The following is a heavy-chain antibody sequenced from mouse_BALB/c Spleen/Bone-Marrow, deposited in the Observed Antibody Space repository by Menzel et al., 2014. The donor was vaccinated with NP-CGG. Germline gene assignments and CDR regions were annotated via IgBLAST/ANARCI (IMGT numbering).Heavy chain of an antibody. Sequence: QVQLQQSGPGLVQPSRSLSITCTVSGFSLTSYGVHWVRQSPGKGLEWLGVIWSGGSTAYNAAFISRLSISKDNSKSQVFFKMNSLQANDTAIYYCARNSHYYGYYYAMDYWGQGTSVTVSS. V-gene: IGHV2-2*02. CDR3: ARNSHYYGYYYAMDY. CDR2: IWSGGST. D-gene: IGHD1-2*01. CDR1: GFSLTSYG. J-gene: IGHJ4*01.